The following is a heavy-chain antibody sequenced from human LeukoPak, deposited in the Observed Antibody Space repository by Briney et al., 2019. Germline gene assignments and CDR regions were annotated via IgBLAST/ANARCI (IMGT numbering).Heavy chain of an antibody. D-gene: IGHD5-12*01. CDR3: ARGPAMILNWFDP. V-gene: IGHV1-69*13. Sequence: GASVKVSCKASGGTFSGYAISWVRQAPGQGLEWMGGIIPIFGTANYAQKFQGRVTITADESTSTAYMELSSLRSEDTAVYYCARGPAMILNWFDPWGQGTLVTVSS. CDR2: IIPIFGTA. CDR1: GGTFSGYA. J-gene: IGHJ5*02.